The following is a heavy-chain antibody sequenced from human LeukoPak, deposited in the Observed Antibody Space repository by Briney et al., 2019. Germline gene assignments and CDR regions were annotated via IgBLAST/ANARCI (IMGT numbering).Heavy chain of an antibody. J-gene: IGHJ4*02. CDR3: AKEKINYYGSGSYYRGGY. CDR1: GFTFSSYA. Sequence: GGSLRLSCAASGFTFSSYAMSWVRQAPGKGLEWVSAISGSGGSTYYADSVKGRFTISRDNSKNTLYLQMNSLRAEETAVYYCAKEKINYYGSGSYYRGGYWGQGTLVTVSS. D-gene: IGHD3-10*01. V-gene: IGHV3-23*01. CDR2: ISGSGGST.